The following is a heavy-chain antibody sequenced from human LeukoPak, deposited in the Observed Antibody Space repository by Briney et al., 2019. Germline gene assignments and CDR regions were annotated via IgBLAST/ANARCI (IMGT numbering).Heavy chain of an antibody. J-gene: IGHJ3*02. D-gene: IGHD3-22*01. V-gene: IGHV4-30-4*01. CDR3: AREPPYYYDSSGRDAFDI. Sequence: PSETLSLTCTVSGGSISSGDYYWSWIRQPPGKGLEWIGYIYYSGSTYYNPSLKSRVTISVDTSKNQFSLKLSSVTAADTAVYYWAREPPYYYDSSGRDAFDIWGQGTMVTVSS. CDR1: GGSISSGDYY. CDR2: IYYSGST.